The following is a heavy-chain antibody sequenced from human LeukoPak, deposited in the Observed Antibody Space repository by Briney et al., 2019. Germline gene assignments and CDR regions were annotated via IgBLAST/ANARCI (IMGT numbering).Heavy chain of an antibody. J-gene: IGHJ3*02. Sequence: SETLSLTCAVSGGAISSYYCSWIRQPPGKGLEWIGYIYYSGSTNYNPYLQSRVTISVDTSNNQLSLQLSSVTAADTAVYYCARHDPIISMIVGEMAFDIWGQGTMVTVSS. CDR1: GGAISSYY. CDR2: IYYSGST. V-gene: IGHV4-59*08. CDR3: ARHDPIISMIVGEMAFDI. D-gene: IGHD3-22*01.